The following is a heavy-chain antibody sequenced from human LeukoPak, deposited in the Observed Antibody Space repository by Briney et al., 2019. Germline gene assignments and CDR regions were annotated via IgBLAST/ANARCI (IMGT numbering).Heavy chain of an antibody. CDR2: INAYNGNT. CDR1: GYTFTTYG. V-gene: IGHV1-18*01. CDR3: ARADGDYGF. D-gene: IGHD4-17*01. J-gene: IGHJ4*02. Sequence: GASVTVSFKASGYTFTTYGISWVRQAPGQGLEWMGWINAYNGNTKYAQKLQGRVTMTTDTSTSTAYMELRSLRSDDTAVYYCARADGDYGFWGQGTLVTVSS.